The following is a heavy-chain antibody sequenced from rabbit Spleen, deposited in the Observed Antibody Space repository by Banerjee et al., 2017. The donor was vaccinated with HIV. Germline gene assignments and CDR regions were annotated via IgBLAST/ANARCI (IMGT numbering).Heavy chain of an antibody. CDR2: IYTGNGKT. V-gene: IGHV1S45*01. CDR1: GFSFSSSYD. J-gene: IGHJ4*01. CDR3: ARNFDL. Sequence: QEQLVESGGGLVKPGASLTLTCTASGFSFSSSYDMCWVRQAPGKGLEWIGCIYTGNGKTYYASWAKGRFTISKSSSTTVTLQMTSLTAADTATYFCARNFDLWGQGTLVTVS.